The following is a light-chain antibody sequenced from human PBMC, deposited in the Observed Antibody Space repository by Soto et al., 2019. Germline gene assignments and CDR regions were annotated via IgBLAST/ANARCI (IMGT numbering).Light chain of an antibody. CDR2: EVT. CDR1: SSDVGGYNH. Sequence: SALTQPASVSWSPGQSITISCTGTSSDVGGYNHVSWYQIHPGKAPKLIIYEVTSRPSGVSYRFSVSKSGNSASLAISGIQAEDEADYYCSSYASSSSYVFGGGTKVTV. V-gene: IGLV2-14*01. J-gene: IGLJ1*01. CDR3: SSYASSSSYV.